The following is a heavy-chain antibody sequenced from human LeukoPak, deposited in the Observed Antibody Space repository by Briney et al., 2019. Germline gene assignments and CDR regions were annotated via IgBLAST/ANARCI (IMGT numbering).Heavy chain of an antibody. Sequence: SVTVSCKASGGTFSSYAISWVRQAPGQGLEWMGGIIPIFGTANYAQKFQGRVTITADESTSTAYMELSSLRSEDTAVYYCASSRRGSYGYFLYFDYWGQGTLVTVSS. J-gene: IGHJ4*02. CDR2: IIPIFGTA. V-gene: IGHV1-69*13. CDR1: GGTFSSYA. CDR3: ASSRRGSYGYFLYFDY. D-gene: IGHD5-18*01.